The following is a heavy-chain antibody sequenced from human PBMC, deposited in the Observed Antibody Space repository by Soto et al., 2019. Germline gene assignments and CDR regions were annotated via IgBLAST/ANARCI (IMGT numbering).Heavy chain of an antibody. CDR3: ARGGGIAVAGTRWFDP. V-gene: IGHV1-69*01. D-gene: IGHD6-19*01. CDR2: IIPIFGTA. Sequence: QVQLVQSGAEVKKPGSSVKVSCKASGGTFSSYAISWVRQAPGQGLEWMGGIIPIFGTANYAQKFQGRVTITADESTSTGYMGLGSLRSEDTGVYYCARGGGIAVAGTRWFDPWGQGTLVTVSS. CDR1: GGTFSSYA. J-gene: IGHJ5*02.